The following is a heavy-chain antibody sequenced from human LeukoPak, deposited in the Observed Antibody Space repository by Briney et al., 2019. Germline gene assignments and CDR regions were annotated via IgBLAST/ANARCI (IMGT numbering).Heavy chain of an antibody. CDR2: ISAYNGNT. D-gene: IGHD3-22*01. J-gene: IGHJ4*02. CDR1: GYTFTSYG. CDR3: ARTNVYYYASSDYYPYFDY. V-gene: IGHV1-18*01. Sequence: VASVKVSCKASGYTFTSYGISWVRQAPGQGLEWMGWISAYNGNTDYAQKFQGRVTMTTDTSTNTAYMDLRSLRSDDTAVYYCARTNVYYYASSDYYPYFDYWAQGTLVTASS.